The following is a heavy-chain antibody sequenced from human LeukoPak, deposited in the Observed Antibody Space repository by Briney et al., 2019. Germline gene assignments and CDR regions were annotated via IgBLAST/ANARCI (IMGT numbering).Heavy chain of an antibody. V-gene: IGHV3-9*01. CDR3: AKDSGRGFDY. Sequence: GGSLRLSCAASGFTFDDYAMHWVRQAPGKGLEWVSGISWNSGSIGYADSVKGRFTISRDNAKNSLYLQMNSLRAEDTALYYCAKDSGRGFDYWGQGTLVTVSS. CDR2: ISWNSGSI. J-gene: IGHJ4*02. D-gene: IGHD1-26*01. CDR1: GFTFDDYA.